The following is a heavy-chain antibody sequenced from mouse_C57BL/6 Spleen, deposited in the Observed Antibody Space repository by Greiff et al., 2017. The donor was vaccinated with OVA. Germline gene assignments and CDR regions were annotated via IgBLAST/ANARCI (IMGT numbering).Heavy chain of an antibody. V-gene: IGHV1-26*01. Sequence: VQLQQSGPELVKPGASVKISCKASGYTFTDYYMNWVKQSHGKSLEWIGDINPNNGGTSYNQKFKGKATLTVDKSSSTAYMELRSLTSEDSAVYYCARGTVVAHFDYWGQGTTLTVSS. J-gene: IGHJ2*01. CDR3: ARGTVVAHFDY. CDR2: INPNNGGT. CDR1: GYTFTDYY. D-gene: IGHD1-1*01.